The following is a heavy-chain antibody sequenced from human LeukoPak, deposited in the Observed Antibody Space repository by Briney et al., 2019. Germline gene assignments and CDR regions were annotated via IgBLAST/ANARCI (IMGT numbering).Heavy chain of an antibody. V-gene: IGHV2-5*01. CDR2: NYWNDDN. D-gene: IGHD1-1*01. Sequence: SGPRLVNATQTLTLSCTFSGFSLSTSGVGVGWIRQPSGKALYWLAINYWNDDNRSTPPLKGRLTITKDTSKNQVVLTMTNMDPVDTATYYCAHSTTRYFGYWGQGTLGTVSS. CDR1: GFSLSTSGVG. J-gene: IGHJ4*02. CDR3: AHSTTRYFGY.